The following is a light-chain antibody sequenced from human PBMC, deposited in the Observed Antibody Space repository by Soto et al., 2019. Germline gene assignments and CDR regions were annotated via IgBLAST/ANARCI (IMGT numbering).Light chain of an antibody. V-gene: IGLV2-23*01. Sequence: QSVLTQPAYVSGSPEQSITISSTGTSSDVGTYNLVSWYQQHPGRAPKVMIYEATKRPSGVSNRFSGSKSGNTASLPISGRQAEDEADYYGCAYAGSGTVVFGGGTKLTVL. CDR1: SSDVGTYNL. J-gene: IGLJ3*02. CDR3: CAYAGSGTVV. CDR2: EAT.